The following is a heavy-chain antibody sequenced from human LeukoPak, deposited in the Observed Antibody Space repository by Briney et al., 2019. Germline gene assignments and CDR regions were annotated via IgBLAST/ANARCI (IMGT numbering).Heavy chain of an antibody. CDR3: ARDHRGGNSGNY. CDR1: GFTFSSYA. Sequence: QTGGSLRLSCAASGFTFSSYAMHWVRQAPGKGLEWVAVISYDGSNKYYADSVKGRFTISRDNSKNTLYLQMNSLRAEDTAVYYCARDHRGGNSGNYWGQGTLVTVSS. J-gene: IGHJ4*02. CDR2: ISYDGSNK. D-gene: IGHD2-21*02. V-gene: IGHV3-30-3*01.